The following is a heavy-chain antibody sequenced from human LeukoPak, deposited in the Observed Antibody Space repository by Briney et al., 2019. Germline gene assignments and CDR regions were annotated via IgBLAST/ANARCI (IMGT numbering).Heavy chain of an antibody. J-gene: IGHJ6*02. CDR1: GFTFSSYA. Sequence: GGSLRLSCAASGFTFSSYAMHWVRQAPGKGLEWVAVISYDGSNKYYADSVEGRFTISRDNSKNTLYLQMHSLRAEDTAVYYCTREKSQSRNYYYYGMDVWGQGTTVTVSS. CDR3: TREKSQSRNYYYYGMDV. V-gene: IGHV3-30*04. CDR2: ISYDGSNK.